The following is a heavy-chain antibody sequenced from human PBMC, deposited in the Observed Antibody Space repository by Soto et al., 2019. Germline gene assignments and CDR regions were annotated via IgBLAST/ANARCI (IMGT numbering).Heavy chain of an antibody. D-gene: IGHD6-13*01. CDR3: ARHYKGWLSSWPYNWFDP. Sequence: QLQLQESGPGLVKPSETLSLTCTVSGGSISSSSYYWGWIRQPPGKGLEWIGSIYYSGSTYYNPSLKSRVTISVDTSKNQFSLKLSSVTAADTAVYYCARHYKGWLSSWPYNWFDPWGQGTLVTVSS. V-gene: IGHV4-39*01. CDR2: IYYSGST. J-gene: IGHJ5*02. CDR1: GGSISSSSYY.